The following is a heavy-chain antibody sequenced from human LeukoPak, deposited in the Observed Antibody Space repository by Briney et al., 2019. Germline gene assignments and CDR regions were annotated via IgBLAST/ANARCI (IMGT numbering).Heavy chain of an antibody. J-gene: IGHJ4*02. D-gene: IGHD6-13*01. CDR1: GFTFSGSA. Sequence: GSLQLSCAASGFTFSGSAMHWVRQASGKGLEWVGRIRSKANSYATAYAASVKGRFTISRDDSKNTAYLQMNSLKTEDTAVYYCTRREAGVFDYWGQGTLVTVSS. CDR3: TRREAGVFDY. V-gene: IGHV3-73*01. CDR2: IRSKANSYAT.